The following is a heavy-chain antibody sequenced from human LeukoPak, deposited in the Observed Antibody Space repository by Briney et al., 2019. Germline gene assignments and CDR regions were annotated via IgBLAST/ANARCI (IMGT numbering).Heavy chain of an antibody. J-gene: IGHJ3*02. D-gene: IGHD3-3*01. CDR2: MSGSGGYT. CDR1: GFTFSSYA. Sequence: GGSLRLSCASSGFTFSSYAMNWVRQAPGKGLEWVSGMSGSGGYTHYADSVKGRFTISRDNSKNTLYLQMNSLRAEDTAVYYCARAYYDFWSGYYTGSAFDIWGQGTMVTVSS. CDR3: ARAYYDFWSGYYTGSAFDI. V-gene: IGHV3-23*01.